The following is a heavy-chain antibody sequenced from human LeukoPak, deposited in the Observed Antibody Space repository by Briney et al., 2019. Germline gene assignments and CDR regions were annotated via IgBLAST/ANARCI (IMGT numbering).Heavy chain of an antibody. CDR2: IYYSGST. V-gene: IGHV4-59*01. CDR1: GGSISSYY. J-gene: IGHJ4*02. Sequence: SETLSLTRTVSGGSISSYYWSWIRQPPGKGLEWIGYIYYSGSTNYNPSLKSRVTISLDTSKNQFSLKLNSVTAADTAVYYCARDLNRAFDYWGQGTLVTVSS. D-gene: IGHD3-10*01. CDR3: ARDLNRAFDY.